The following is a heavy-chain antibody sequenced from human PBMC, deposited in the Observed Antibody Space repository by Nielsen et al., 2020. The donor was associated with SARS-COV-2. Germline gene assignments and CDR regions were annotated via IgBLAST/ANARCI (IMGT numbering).Heavy chain of an antibody. CDR2: ISYDGSNK. J-gene: IGHJ6*02. CDR1: GFTFSSYA. CDR3: AREYCSSTSCYGDYYYYGMDV. D-gene: IGHD2-2*01. V-gene: IGHV3-30-3*01. Sequence: GGSLRLSCAASGFTFSSYAMHWVRQAPGKGLEWVAVISYDGSNKYYADSVKGRFTISRDNSKNTLYLQMNSLRAEDTAVYYCAREYCSSTSCYGDYYYYGMDVWGQGTTVTVSS.